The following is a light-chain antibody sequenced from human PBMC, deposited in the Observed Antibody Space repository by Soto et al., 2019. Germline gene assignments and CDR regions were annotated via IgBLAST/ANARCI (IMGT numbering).Light chain of an antibody. CDR1: QGISNW. Sequence: DIQMTQSPSSVSASVGDRVTITCRASQGISNWLASYQQKPGKAPKLLIYAASSLHSGVPARFTGSGFGTDFTLTISSLQPEDCATYYCQQANSFPFTFGPGTKVDI. CDR3: QQANSFPFT. V-gene: IGKV1-12*01. CDR2: AAS. J-gene: IGKJ3*01.